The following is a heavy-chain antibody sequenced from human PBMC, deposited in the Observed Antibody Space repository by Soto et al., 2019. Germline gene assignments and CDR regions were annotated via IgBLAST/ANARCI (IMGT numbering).Heavy chain of an antibody. V-gene: IGHV3-23*01. J-gene: IGHJ6*02. CDR3: AKGALGVSYGMDV. CDR2: ISDSDGST. Sequence: EMHLLESGGGLVQPGGSLRLSCAASGFTFSSFFMTWVRQAPGKGLEWVSGISDSDGSTYYADSVKGRFTISRDNSKNTLYLQMNSLRAEDTAVYYCAKGALGVSYGMDVWGQGTTVTVSS. D-gene: IGHD2-8*01. CDR1: GFTFSSFF.